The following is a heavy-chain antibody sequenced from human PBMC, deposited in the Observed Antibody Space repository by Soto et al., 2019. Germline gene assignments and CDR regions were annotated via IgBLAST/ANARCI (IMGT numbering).Heavy chain of an antibody. D-gene: IGHD3-22*01. CDR3: ARAVTSPQIVVVIPPRTPFDY. J-gene: IGHJ4*02. V-gene: IGHV3-7*01. CDR1: GFTFSSYW. Sequence: EVQLVESGGGLVQPGGSLRLSCAASGFTFSSYWMSWVRQAPGKGLEWVANIKQDGSEKYYVDSVKGRFTISRDNAKNSLYLQMNSLRAEDTAVYYCARAVTSPQIVVVIPPRTPFDYWGQGTLVTVSS. CDR2: IKQDGSEK.